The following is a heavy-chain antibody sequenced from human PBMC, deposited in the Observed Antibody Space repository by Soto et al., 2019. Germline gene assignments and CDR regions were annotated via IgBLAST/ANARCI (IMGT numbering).Heavy chain of an antibody. J-gene: IGHJ4*02. CDR2: IYYSGST. Sequence: ASETLSLTCTVSGGSISSYYWSWIRQPPGKGLEWIGYIYYSGSTNYNPSLKSRVTISVGTSKNQFSLKLSSVTAADTAVYYCARNNDFWSGTGIDYWGQGTLVTVSS. D-gene: IGHD3-3*01. CDR1: GGSISSYY. V-gene: IGHV4-59*08. CDR3: ARNNDFWSGTGIDY.